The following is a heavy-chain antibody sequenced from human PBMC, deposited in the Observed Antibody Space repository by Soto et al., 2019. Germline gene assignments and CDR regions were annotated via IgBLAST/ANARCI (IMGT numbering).Heavy chain of an antibody. V-gene: IGHV1-45*02. Sequence: GASVKVSCKASGYTFTYRYLHWVRQAPGQALEWMGWIIPFNCNTNYAQKFQDRVTITRDRSMSTAYMELSSLRSEDTAMYYCARLGSGYVADAFDIWGQGTMVTVSS. CDR2: IIPFNCNT. D-gene: IGHD5-12*01. CDR1: GYTFTYRY. CDR3: ARLGSGYVADAFDI. J-gene: IGHJ3*02.